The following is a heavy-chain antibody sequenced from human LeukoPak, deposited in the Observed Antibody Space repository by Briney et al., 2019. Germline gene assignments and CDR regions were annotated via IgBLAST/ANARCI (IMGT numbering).Heavy chain of an antibody. CDR2: IYYSGSN. D-gene: IGHD3-22*01. Sequence: SETLALTFTVSSGSLSGYYWSLVRQAPAEGLEWIGYIYYSGSNNYSPSLKSRITISVDTSKNQFSLKLSSVTAADTAVYYCARGHYDLAHWGQGTLVTVAS. J-gene: IGHJ5*02. CDR1: SGSLSGYY. CDR3: ARGHYDLAH. V-gene: IGHV4-59*01.